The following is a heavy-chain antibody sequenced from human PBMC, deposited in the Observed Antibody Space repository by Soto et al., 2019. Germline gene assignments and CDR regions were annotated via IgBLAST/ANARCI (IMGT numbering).Heavy chain of an antibody. CDR1: GFSLSTDGVG. Sequence: QITLEESGPTLVKPTQTLTLNCSFSGFSLSTDGVGVGWIRQPPGKALEWLAVIYWDDDKRYSPSLRSRLTVTKDTSKNQVVLIMTSMEPVDTATYFCAHRMGKYHFWNGGYFDHWGQGTLVTVPS. V-gene: IGHV2-5*02. D-gene: IGHD3-3*01. CDR3: AHRMGKYHFWNGGYFDH. J-gene: IGHJ4*02. CDR2: IYWDDDK.